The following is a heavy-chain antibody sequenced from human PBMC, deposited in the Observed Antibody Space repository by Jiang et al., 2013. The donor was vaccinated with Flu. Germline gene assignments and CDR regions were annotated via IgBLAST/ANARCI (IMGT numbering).Heavy chain of an antibody. CDR3: ARRSRSSGYDFYFDY. V-gene: IGHV4-59*01. CDR1: GGSINNYY. J-gene: IGHJ4*02. D-gene: IGHD5-12*01. Sequence: LLKPSETLSLTCTVSGGSINNYYWSWIRQPPGKGLEWIGYIFSSGSTDYNPSLKSPVTISLDTSKNQFSLKLTSVTAADTAVYYCARRSRSSGYDFYFDYWGQGRLVTVSS. CDR2: IFSSGST.